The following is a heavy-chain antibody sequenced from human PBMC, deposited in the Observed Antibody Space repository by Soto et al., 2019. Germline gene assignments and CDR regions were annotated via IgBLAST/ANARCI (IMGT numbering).Heavy chain of an antibody. V-gene: IGHV3-30-3*01. J-gene: IGHJ6*02. CDR3: AREGYCSSTSCYEPYYYYGMDV. Sequence: GGSLRLSCAASGFTISSYAMHWVRQAPDKGLEWVAVISYDESKKYYTDSVKGRFTISRDNSRNTLYLQMNSPRPEDTAVYYCAREGYCSSTSCYEPYYYYGMDVWGQGTTVPVSS. CDR1: GFTISSYA. CDR2: ISYDESKK. D-gene: IGHD2-2*01.